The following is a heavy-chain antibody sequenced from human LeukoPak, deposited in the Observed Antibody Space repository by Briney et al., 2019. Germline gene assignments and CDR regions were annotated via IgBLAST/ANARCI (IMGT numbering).Heavy chain of an antibody. J-gene: IGHJ4*02. CDR3: ARDPEGPRRQYRTNGVCYQEGY. CDR1: GFTFSSYS. Sequence: PGGSLRLSCAASGFTFSSYSMNWVRQAPGKGLEWVSSISSSSSYIYYADSVKGRFTISRDNAKNSLYLQMSSLRAEDTAVYYCARDPEGPRRQYRTNGVCYQEGYWGQGTLVTVSS. CDR2: ISSSSSYI. V-gene: IGHV3-21*01. D-gene: IGHD2-8*01.